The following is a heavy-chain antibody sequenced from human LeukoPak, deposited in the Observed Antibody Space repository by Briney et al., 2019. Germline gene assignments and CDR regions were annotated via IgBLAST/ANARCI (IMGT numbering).Heavy chain of an antibody. V-gene: IGHV1-8*01. CDR1: GSTFTSYD. J-gene: IGHJ4*02. CDR3: ARGFSRMVRGVIGY. CDR2: MNPNSGNT. Sequence: ASVKVSFKASGSTFTSYDINWVRQATGQGLEWMGWMNPNSGNTGYAQKFQGRVTMTRNTSISTAYMELSSLRSEDTAVYYCARGFSRMVRGVIGYWGQGTLVTV. D-gene: IGHD3-10*01.